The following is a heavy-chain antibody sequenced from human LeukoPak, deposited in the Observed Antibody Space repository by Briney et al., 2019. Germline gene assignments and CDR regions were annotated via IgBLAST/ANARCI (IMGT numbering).Heavy chain of an antibody. V-gene: IGHV3-7*03. CDR3: ARDQYDTWSRRGNFDS. J-gene: IGHJ4*02. Sequence: GGSLRLSCVASGFTFGKYWMSWVRQAPGKGLEWVANIKLDGSEKNYVDSVKGRFTISRDNTKNSLYLRMNSLRAEDTAVFYCARDQYDTWSRRGNFDSWGQGTLATVSS. D-gene: IGHD3-3*01. CDR2: IKLDGSEK. CDR1: GFTFGKYW.